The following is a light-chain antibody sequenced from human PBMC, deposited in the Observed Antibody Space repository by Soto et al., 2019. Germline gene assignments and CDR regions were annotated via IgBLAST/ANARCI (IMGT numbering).Light chain of an antibody. Sequence: DIQMTQSPSSLSASVGDRVTITCRASQSISRWLAWYQEKPGKAPKVLIYDASNLESGVPSRFSGSGSGTKFTLAITRLQPDDFATYYCQQYYDFWTFGQGTKV. CDR1: QSISRW. V-gene: IGKV1-5*01. J-gene: IGKJ1*01. CDR3: QQYYDFWT. CDR2: DAS.